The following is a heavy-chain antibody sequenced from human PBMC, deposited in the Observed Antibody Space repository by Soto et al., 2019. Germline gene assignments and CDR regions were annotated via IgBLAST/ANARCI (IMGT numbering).Heavy chain of an antibody. Sequence: QVQLVQSGAEVKKPGSSVKVSCKASGGTFSSYAISWVRQAPGQGLEWMGGIIPIFGTANYAQKFQGRVTITADESTSTAYMELSSLRSEDTAVYYCARDGEDTAMVKRNYYGMDVWGQGTTVTVSS. CDR1: GGTFSSYA. V-gene: IGHV1-69*01. D-gene: IGHD5-18*01. CDR2: IIPIFGTA. CDR3: ARDGEDTAMVKRNYYGMDV. J-gene: IGHJ6*02.